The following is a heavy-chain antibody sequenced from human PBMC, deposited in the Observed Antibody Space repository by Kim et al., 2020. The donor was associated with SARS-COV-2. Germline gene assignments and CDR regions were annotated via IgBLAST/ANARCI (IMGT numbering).Heavy chain of an antibody. CDR2: ISYDGSNK. D-gene: IGHD6-13*01. CDR3: ARDGVRRAAGTGAGRY. J-gene: IGHJ4*02. CDR1: GFTFSSYA. V-gene: IGHV3-30*04. Sequence: GGSLRLSCAASGFTFSSYAMHWVRQAPGKGLEWVAVISYDGSNKYYADSVKGRFTISRDNSKNTLYLQMNSLRAEDTAVYYCARDGVRRAAGTGAGRYWGQGTLVTVSS.